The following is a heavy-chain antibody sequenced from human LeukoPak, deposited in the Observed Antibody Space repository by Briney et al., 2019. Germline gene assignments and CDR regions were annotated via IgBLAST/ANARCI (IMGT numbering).Heavy chain of an antibody. J-gene: IGHJ3*02. CDR1: GGSISSDDYY. CDR2: IYYSGST. CDR3: ARERRGYFDFPPPVDI. V-gene: IGHV4-30-4*01. Sequence: PSETLSLTCTVSGGSISSDDYYWSWIRQPPGKGLEWIGYIYYSGSTYYNPSLKSRVTISVDTSKNQFSLKLSSVTAADTAVYYCARERRGYFDFPPPVDIWGQGTMVTVSS. D-gene: IGHD3-9*01.